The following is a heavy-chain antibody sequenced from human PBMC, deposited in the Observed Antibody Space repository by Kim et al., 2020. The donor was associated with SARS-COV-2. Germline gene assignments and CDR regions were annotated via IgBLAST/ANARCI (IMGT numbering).Heavy chain of an antibody. Sequence: GGSLRLSCAASGFTFSSYSMNWVRQAPGKGLEWVSSISSSSYIYYADSVKGRFTISRDNAKNSLYLQMNSLRAEDTAVYYCARGSSSSGSILDYWGQGTLVTVSS. CDR1: GFTFSSYS. J-gene: IGHJ4*02. V-gene: IGHV3-21*01. D-gene: IGHD6-6*01. CDR2: ISSSSYI. CDR3: ARGSSSSGSILDY.